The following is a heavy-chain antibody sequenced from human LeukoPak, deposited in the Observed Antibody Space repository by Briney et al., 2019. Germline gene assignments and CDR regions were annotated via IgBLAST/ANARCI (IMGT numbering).Heavy chain of an antibody. CDR1: GYTFTGYY. J-gene: IGHJ5*02. V-gene: IGHV1-2*06. Sequence: ASVKVSCKASGYTFTGYYIHWVRQAPGQGLEWMGRINPNSGGTNYAQKFQGRVTMTRDTSISTAYMELSRLRSDDTAVYYCARGGPVVHAIIYNWFDPWGQGTLVTVSS. D-gene: IGHD2-2*01. CDR3: ARGGPVVHAIIYNWFDP. CDR2: INPNSGGT.